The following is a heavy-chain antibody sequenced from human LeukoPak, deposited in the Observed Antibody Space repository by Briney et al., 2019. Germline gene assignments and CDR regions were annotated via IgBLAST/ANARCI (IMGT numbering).Heavy chain of an antibody. J-gene: IGHJ4*02. CDR1: GFTFDDYG. V-gene: IGHV3-23*01. CDR2: IGPGGDT. Sequence: GGSLRLSCAASGFTFDDYGMSWVRQAPGKGLEWVSSIGPGGDTHYADSVKGRFTISRDNSRNTLYLQMNSLRAEDTAVYYCAKYVPPNRYFDYWDQGTVVTVSS. CDR3: AKYVPPNRYFDY. D-gene: IGHD1-14*01.